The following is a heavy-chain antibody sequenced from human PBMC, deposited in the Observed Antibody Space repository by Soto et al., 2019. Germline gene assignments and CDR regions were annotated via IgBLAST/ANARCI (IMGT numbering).Heavy chain of an antibody. CDR1: GGSISSYY. CDR2: IYYSGST. V-gene: IGHV4-59*01. CDR3: ARMDIVVVPAATLMSSFDY. D-gene: IGHD2-2*03. J-gene: IGHJ4*02. Sequence: SSETLSLTCTVSGGSISSYYWSWIRQPPGKGLEWIGYIYYSGSTNYNPSLKSRVTISVDTSKNQFSLKLSSVTAADTAVYYCARMDIVVVPAATLMSSFDYWGQGTLVTVSS.